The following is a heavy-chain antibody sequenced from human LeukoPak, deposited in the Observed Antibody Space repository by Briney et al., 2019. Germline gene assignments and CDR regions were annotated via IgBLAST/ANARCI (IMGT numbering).Heavy chain of an antibody. Sequence: RXXXXASGXIFKKYXXXXVRQXPGXXXEXXANIKEDGSETYYADSVKGRFTISRDNPKNLLFLQINSLRVEDTAVYYCARETPRRGETRDGYRWGQGTVVTVSS. D-gene: IGHD5-24*01. J-gene: IGHJ4*02. CDR3: ARETPRRGETRDGYR. V-gene: IGHV3-7*01. CDR2: IKEDGSET. CDR1: GXIFKKYX.